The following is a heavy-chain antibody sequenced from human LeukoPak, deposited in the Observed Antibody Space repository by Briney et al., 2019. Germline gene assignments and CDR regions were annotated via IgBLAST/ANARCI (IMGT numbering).Heavy chain of an antibody. V-gene: IGHV4-34*01. Sequence: SETLSLTCAVYGGSFSGYYWSWIRQPPGKGLEWIGETNHSGSTNYNPSLKSRVTISVDTSKNQFSLKLSSVTAADTAVYYCARSNSYGRPEAVDYWGQGTLVTVSS. D-gene: IGHD5-18*01. CDR2: TNHSGST. J-gene: IGHJ4*02. CDR1: GGSFSGYY. CDR3: ARSNSYGRPEAVDY.